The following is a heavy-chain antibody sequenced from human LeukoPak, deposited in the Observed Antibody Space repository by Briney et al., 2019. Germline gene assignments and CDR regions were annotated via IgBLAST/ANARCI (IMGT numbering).Heavy chain of an antibody. V-gene: IGHV1-2*02. CDR1: TYTFTDYY. Sequence: ASVKVSCKASTYTFTDYYMHWVRQAPGQGLEWMGWTNPNSGGTFYAQKFQGRVTMTRDTSISTAYMDLSSLTSDDTAVYYCARDNYNWGNDYWGQGTLVTVSS. D-gene: IGHD3-16*01. CDR2: TNPNSGGT. CDR3: ARDNYNWGNDY. J-gene: IGHJ4*02.